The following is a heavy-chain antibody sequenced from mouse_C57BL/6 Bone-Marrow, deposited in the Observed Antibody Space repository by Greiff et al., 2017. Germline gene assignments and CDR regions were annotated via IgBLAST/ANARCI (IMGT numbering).Heavy chain of an antibody. CDR2: IYPRSGNT. CDR3: AGSSGYTYYAMDY. Sequence: VQLQQSGAELARPGASVKLSCKASGYTFTSYGISWVKQRTGQGLEWIGEIYPRSGNTYYNEKFKGKATLTADKSSSTAYMELRSLTSEDSAVYFCAGSSGYTYYAMDYWGKGTSVTVSS. V-gene: IGHV1-81*01. D-gene: IGHD3-2*02. J-gene: IGHJ4*01. CDR1: GYTFTSYG.